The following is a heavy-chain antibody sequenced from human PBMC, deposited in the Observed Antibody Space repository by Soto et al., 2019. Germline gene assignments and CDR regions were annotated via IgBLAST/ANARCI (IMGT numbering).Heavy chain of an antibody. D-gene: IGHD3-22*01. J-gene: IGHJ4*02. CDR3: ASPSRFDSSGYYFDS. CDR2: INHSGTT. Sequence: QVQLQQWGAGLLKASETLSLTCAVYGGSFSGYYWSWIRQPPGKGLEWIGEINHSGTTKYSPSLKSRVTISVDTSKNQFSLKLSSVTAAATAVYYCASPSRFDSSGYYFDSWGQGTQVTVSS. V-gene: IGHV4-34*01. CDR1: GGSFSGYY.